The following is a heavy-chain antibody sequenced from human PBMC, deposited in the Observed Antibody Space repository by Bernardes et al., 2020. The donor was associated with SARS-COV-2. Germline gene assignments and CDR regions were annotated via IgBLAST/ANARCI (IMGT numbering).Heavy chain of an antibody. CDR2: ISAYNGNT. J-gene: IGHJ6*02. CDR3: ARDDPENYYYYGMDV. Sequence: ASVKVSCKASGYTFTSYGISWVRQAPGQGLEWMGWISAYNGNTNYAQKLQGRVTMTTDTSTSTAYMELRSLRSDDTAVYYCARDDPENYYYYGMDVWGQGTTGSVAS. V-gene: IGHV1-18*01. CDR1: GYTFTSYG.